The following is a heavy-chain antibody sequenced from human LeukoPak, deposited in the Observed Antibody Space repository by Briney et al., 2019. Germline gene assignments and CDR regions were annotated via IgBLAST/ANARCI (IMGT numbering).Heavy chain of an antibody. V-gene: IGHV4-34*01. Sequence: SETLSLTCAVYGGSFSGYYWSWIRQPPGKGLEWIGEINHSGSTNYNPPLKSRVTISVDTSKNQFSLKLSSVTAADTAVYYCARGRSAAAGTFEFDPWGQGTLVTVSS. D-gene: IGHD6-13*01. CDR3: ARGRSAAAGTFEFDP. CDR2: INHSGST. J-gene: IGHJ5*02. CDR1: GGSFSGYY.